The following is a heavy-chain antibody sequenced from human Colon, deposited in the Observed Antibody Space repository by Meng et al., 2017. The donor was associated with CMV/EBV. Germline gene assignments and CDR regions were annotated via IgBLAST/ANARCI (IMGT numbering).Heavy chain of an antibody. CDR1: GGSISSGGYS. Sequence: SETLSLTCTVSGGSISSGGYSWGWIRQPPGKGLEWIGSIYYTGSTYYNSSLKSRVTISVDTSKNQFSLKLSSVTAADTAVYYCAGESQQLVAWCFDPWGQGTLVTVSS. CDR3: AGESQQLVAWCFDP. V-gene: IGHV4-39*01. CDR2: IYYTGST. J-gene: IGHJ5*02. D-gene: IGHD6-13*01.